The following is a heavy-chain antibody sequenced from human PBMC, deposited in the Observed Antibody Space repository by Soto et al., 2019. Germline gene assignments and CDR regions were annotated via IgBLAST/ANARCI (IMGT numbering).Heavy chain of an antibody. CDR1: GGSISSSSYY. Sequence: QLQLQESGPGLVKPSETLSLTCTVSGGSISSSSYYWGWIRQPPGKGLEWIGSIYYSGSTYYNPSLKSRVTISVDTSKNQFSLKLSSVTAADTAVYYCARNLKGYSGYELWGQGTLVTVSS. CDR2: IYYSGST. J-gene: IGHJ4*02. D-gene: IGHD5-12*01. CDR3: ARNLKGYSGYEL. V-gene: IGHV4-39*01.